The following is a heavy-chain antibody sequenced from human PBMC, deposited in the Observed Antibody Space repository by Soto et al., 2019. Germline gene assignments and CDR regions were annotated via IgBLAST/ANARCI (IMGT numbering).Heavy chain of an antibody. Sequence: SETLSLXCTVSGVSISSYYWSWIRQPPGKGLEWIGYIFYSGSTNYNPSLKSRVTISVDTSKNQFSLKLSSVTAADTAVYYCARGRYSYGNNWFDPWGQGTLVTVSS. CDR2: IFYSGST. D-gene: IGHD5-18*01. J-gene: IGHJ5*02. CDR1: GVSISSYY. V-gene: IGHV4-59*12. CDR3: ARGRYSYGNNWFDP.